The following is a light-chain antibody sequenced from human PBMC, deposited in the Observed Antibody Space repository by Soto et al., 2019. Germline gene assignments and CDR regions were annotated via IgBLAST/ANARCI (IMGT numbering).Light chain of an antibody. V-gene: IGKV3-20*01. J-gene: IGKJ1*01. CDR3: QQFCDSSWT. Sequence: EMVLPQSPGTLSLSPGERATLSCRASQSVSTSYLAWYQQKPGQAPRLIIYGASTRATGIPDRFSGSGSGTDFTLTISRLEPEDFAVYYCQQFCDSSWTFGQGTRVEIK. CDR2: GAS. CDR1: QSVSTSY.